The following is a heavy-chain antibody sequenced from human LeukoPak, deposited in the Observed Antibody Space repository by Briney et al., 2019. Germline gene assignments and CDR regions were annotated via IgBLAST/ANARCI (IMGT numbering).Heavy chain of an antibody. CDR2: IIPILGIA. D-gene: IGHD2-2*03. CDR1: GGTFSSYA. V-gene: IGHV1-69*04. CDR3: ARDNGYCSSTSCYGNYYYGMDV. J-gene: IGHJ6*02. Sequence: SVKVSCKASGGTFSSYAISWVRQAPGQGLEWMGRIIPILGIANYTQKFQGRVTITADKSTSTAYMELSSLRSEDTAVYYCARDNGYCSSTSCYGNYYYGMDVWGQGTTVTVSS.